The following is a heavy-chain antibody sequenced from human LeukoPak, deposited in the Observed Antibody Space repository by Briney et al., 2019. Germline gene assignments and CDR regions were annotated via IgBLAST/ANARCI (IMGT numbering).Heavy chain of an antibody. V-gene: IGHV4-39*07. Sequence: SETLSLTCTVSGGSISSSSYYWGWIRQPPGKGLEWIGSIYYSGSTNYNPSLKSRVTISVDTSKNQFSLKLSSVTAADTAVYCCARETAVGIAARPFDYWGQGTLVTVSS. CDR2: IYYSGST. CDR3: ARETAVGIAARPFDY. J-gene: IGHJ4*02. D-gene: IGHD6-6*01. CDR1: GGSISSSSYY.